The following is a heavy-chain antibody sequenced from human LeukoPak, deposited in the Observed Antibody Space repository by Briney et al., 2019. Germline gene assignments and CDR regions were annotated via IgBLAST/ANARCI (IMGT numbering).Heavy chain of an antibody. J-gene: IGHJ4*02. CDR2: INPNSGGT. D-gene: IGHD6-13*01. V-gene: IGHV1-2*02. CDR1: GYTFTGYY. Sequence: GASVKASCKASGYTFTGYYMHWVRQAPGQGLEWRGGINPNSGGTNYAQKFQGRVAMTRDTSISTAYMELSRLRSDDTAVYYCARAGAPLIAAALLFDYWGQGTLVTVSS. CDR3: ARAGAPLIAAALLFDY.